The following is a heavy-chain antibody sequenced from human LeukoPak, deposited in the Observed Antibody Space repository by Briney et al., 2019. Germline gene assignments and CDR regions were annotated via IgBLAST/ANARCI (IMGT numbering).Heavy chain of an antibody. CDR3: ARDILSRGTPPSGATY. D-gene: IGHD1-26*01. CDR2: ISYDGSNK. Sequence: GGSLRLSCAASGFTFSSYAMHWVRQAPGKGLEWVAVISYDGSNKYYADSVKGRFTISRDNSKNTLYLQMNSLRAEDTAVYYCARDILSRGTPPSGATYWGQGTLVTVSS. J-gene: IGHJ4*02. CDR1: GFTFSSYA. V-gene: IGHV3-30-3*01.